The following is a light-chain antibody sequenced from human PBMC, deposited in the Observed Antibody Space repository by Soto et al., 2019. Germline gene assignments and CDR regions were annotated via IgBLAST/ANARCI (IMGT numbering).Light chain of an antibody. Sequence: EVVMTQSPATLSVSPGKRATPSCTASQSVSSKLACDQQQPGQAPRLLIDGSSTRATGIPSRFSGSGSGTEFTLTISNLQSEEFGGYYCQQRSSWRITFGQGTRLKI. CDR2: GSS. J-gene: IGKJ5*01. CDR1: QSVSSK. V-gene: IGKV3-15*01. CDR3: QQRSSWRIT.